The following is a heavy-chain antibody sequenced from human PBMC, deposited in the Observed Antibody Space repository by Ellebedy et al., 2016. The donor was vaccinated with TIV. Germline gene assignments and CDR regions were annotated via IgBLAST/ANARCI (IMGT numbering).Heavy chain of an antibody. CDR2: FDPEDGET. Sequence: AASVKVSCKVSGYTLTELSMHWVRQAPGKGLEWMGGFDPEDGETIYAQKFQGRVTMTGDRDTVYMELGSLRSEDTAVYYCATVGMKWLLPSDYWGQGTPVTVS. D-gene: IGHD3-22*01. CDR1: GYTLTELS. V-gene: IGHV1-24*01. J-gene: IGHJ4*02. CDR3: ATVGMKWLLPSDY.